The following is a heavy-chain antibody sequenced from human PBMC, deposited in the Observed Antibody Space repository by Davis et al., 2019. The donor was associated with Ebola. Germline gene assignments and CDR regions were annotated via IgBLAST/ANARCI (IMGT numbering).Heavy chain of an antibody. CDR1: RYTFTRYA. Sequence: SVHVSCKASRYTFTRYAIHWVRQAPGQRLDWMGWINAVNGNTICSQNFQGRVTITRDTSASTADMELSSLRAEDTAVYYCTRGKAAAATGWFDPWGQGTLVTVSS. CDR2: INAVNGNT. CDR3: TRGKAAAATGWFDP. V-gene: IGHV1-3*01. J-gene: IGHJ5*02. D-gene: IGHD6-13*01.